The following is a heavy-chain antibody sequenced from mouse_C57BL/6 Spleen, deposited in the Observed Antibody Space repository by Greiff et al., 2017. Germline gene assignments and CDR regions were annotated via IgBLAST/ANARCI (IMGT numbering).Heavy chain of an antibody. CDR3: ARGNYGSYAIDY. D-gene: IGHD1-1*01. CDR1: GYSITSGYY. J-gene: IGHJ4*01. Sequence: EVKLVESGPGLVKPSQSLSLTCSVTGYSITSGYYWNWIRQFPGNNLEWMGYISYDGSHNYNPSLQNRISITRDTSKNQVFRKVNSVTTEDTSTYYCARGNYGSYAIDYWGQGASVTVSS. V-gene: IGHV3-6*01. CDR2: ISYDGSH.